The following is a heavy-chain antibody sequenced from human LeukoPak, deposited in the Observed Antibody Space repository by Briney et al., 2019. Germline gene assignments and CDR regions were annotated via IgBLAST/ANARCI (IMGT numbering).Heavy chain of an antibody. J-gene: IGHJ3*02. CDR3: ARGPTLGLDI. Sequence: ASVKVSCKASGYTFTNYGISWVRQAPGQGLEWMGWINPNSGDTNLPQRFQGRVTMTRDTSIITAYMELSSLTSDDTGTFYCARGPTLGLDIWGQGTLVTVSS. CDR2: INPNSGDT. V-gene: IGHV1-2*02. CDR1: GYTFTNYG.